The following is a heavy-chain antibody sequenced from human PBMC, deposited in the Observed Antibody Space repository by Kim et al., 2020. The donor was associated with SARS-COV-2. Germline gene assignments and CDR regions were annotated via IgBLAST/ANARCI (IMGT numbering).Heavy chain of an antibody. D-gene: IGHD3-16*01. J-gene: IGHJ4*02. Sequence: YYTDSVKGRFTISGDNAKNSLYLQMNSLRAEDKAVYYCARDIEGEAYFDHWGQGTLVTVSS. V-gene: IGHV3-11*04. CDR3: ARDIEGEAYFDH.